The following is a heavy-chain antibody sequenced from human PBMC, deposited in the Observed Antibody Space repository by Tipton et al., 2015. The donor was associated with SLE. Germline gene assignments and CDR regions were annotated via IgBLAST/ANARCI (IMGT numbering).Heavy chain of an antibody. D-gene: IGHD7-27*01. V-gene: IGHV3-15*01. CDR2: IKSKTDGGTT. Sequence: SLRLSCAASGFTVSSNYMSWVRQAPGKGLEWVGRIKSKTDGGTTDYAAPVKGRFTISRDDSKNTLYLQMNSLKTEDTAVYYCTTPELGDGAFDIWGQGTMVTVSS. J-gene: IGHJ3*02. CDR1: GFTVSSNY. CDR3: TTPELGDGAFDI.